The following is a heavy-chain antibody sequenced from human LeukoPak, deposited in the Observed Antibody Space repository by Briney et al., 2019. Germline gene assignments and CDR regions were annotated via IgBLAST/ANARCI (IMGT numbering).Heavy chain of an antibody. CDR1: GGSISSSNW. J-gene: IGHJ3*02. D-gene: IGHD6-19*01. CDR3: ARPRRSGWLRYAFDI. CDR2: IYHSGST. V-gene: IGHV4-4*02. Sequence: SGTLSLTCAVSGGSISSSNWWSWVRQPPGKGLECIGEIYHSGSTNYNPSLKSRVTISVDKSKNQFSLKLSSVTAADTAVYYCARPRRSGWLRYAFDIWGQGTMVTVSS.